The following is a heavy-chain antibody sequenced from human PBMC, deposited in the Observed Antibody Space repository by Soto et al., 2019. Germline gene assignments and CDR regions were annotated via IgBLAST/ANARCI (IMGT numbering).Heavy chain of an antibody. J-gene: IGHJ6*02. V-gene: IGHV1-2*04. CDR1: GYTFTGYY. CDR3: ARDLHRYSYGYYYYYGMDV. D-gene: IGHD5-18*01. CDR2: INPNSGGT. Sequence: ASVKVSCKASGYTFTGYYMHWVRQAPGQGLEWMGWINPNSGGTNYAQKFQGWVTMTRDTSISTAYMELSRLRSDDTAVYYCARDLHRYSYGYYYYYGMDVWGQGTTVSVSS.